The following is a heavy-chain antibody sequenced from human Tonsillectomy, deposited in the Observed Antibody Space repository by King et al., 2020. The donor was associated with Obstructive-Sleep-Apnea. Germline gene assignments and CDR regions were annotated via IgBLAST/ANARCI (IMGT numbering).Heavy chain of an antibody. V-gene: IGHV3-33*01. Sequence: VQLVEAGGGVGQPGRSLRLSCVASGLTFSNYGMHWVRQAPGKGLEWGGVIWYDGNDNYCASPVKGRFTISRDNSKNTLYLQMNSLRADDTAVYYCARDPYYYAKGYFDYWGQGTLVTVSS. CDR3: ARDPYYYAKGYFDY. D-gene: IGHD3-10*01. J-gene: IGHJ4*02. CDR1: GLTFSNYG. CDR2: IWYDGNDN.